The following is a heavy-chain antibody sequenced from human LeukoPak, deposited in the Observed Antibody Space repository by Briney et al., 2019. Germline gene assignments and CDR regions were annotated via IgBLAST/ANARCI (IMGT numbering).Heavy chain of an antibody. J-gene: IGHJ4*02. CDR1: GGTFSSYA. CDR3: ARAGPGTYNYYFDY. Sequence: SVEVSCKASGGTFSSYAISWVRQAPGQGLEWMGGIITIFGTANYAQKFQGRVTITADKATSTAYMELSSLRSEDTAVYYCARAGPGTYNYYFDYWGQGTLVTVSS. D-gene: IGHD5-24*01. CDR2: IITIFGTA. V-gene: IGHV1-69*06.